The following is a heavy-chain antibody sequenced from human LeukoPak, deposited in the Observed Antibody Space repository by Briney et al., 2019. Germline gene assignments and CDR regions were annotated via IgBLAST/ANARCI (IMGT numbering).Heavy chain of an antibody. J-gene: IGHJ6*02. V-gene: IGHV3-33*01. Sequence: GRSLRLSCAASGFTFSSYGMHWVRQAPGKGLEWVAVIWYDGSNKYYADSVRGRFTISRDNSKNTLYLQMNSLRAEDTAVYYCARDVSVDYYYGMDVWGQETTVTVSS. D-gene: IGHD2/OR15-2a*01. CDR2: IWYDGSNK. CDR3: ARDVSVDYYYGMDV. CDR1: GFTFSSYG.